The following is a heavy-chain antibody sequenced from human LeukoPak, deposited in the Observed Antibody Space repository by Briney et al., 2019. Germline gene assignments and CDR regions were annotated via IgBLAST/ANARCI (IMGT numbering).Heavy chain of an antibody. J-gene: IGHJ4*02. Sequence: GGSLRLSCAASGFTVSSNYMSWVRQAPGQGLEWVSVIYSGGSTYYADSVKGRFTISRDNAKNTLYLQMNSLRAEDTAVYYCARLITMVRGVSTGNDYWGQGTLVTVSS. CDR3: ARLITMVRGVSTGNDY. CDR2: IYSGGST. V-gene: IGHV3-66*04. D-gene: IGHD3-10*01. CDR1: GFTVSSNY.